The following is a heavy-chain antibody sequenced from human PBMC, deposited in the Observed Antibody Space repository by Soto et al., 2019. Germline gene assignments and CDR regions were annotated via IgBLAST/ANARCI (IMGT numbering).Heavy chain of an antibody. CDR1: GFTFKTYG. CDR3: AREGCTSVSCYSYIRAFDV. D-gene: IGHD2-21*02. CDR2: ISGLGSTT. Sequence: DEHLVQSGGGLGQPGGSLRLSCAGSGFTFKTYGMNWVRRAPGKRLELIVFISGLGSTTHYPDSVHGRFIVSRDNSNNSLQLHVNTLRSEGTAVYYCAREGCTSVSCYSYIRAFDVWGQGTEVSVSS. J-gene: IGHJ3*01. V-gene: IGHV3-48*01.